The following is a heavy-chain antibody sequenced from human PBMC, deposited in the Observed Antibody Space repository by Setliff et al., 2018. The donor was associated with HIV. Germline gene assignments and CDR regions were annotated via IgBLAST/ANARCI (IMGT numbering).Heavy chain of an antibody. D-gene: IGHD2-2*01. J-gene: IGHJ5*02. Sequence: SVKVSCKASGGTFSSYAISWVRQAPGQGLEWMGGIIPISGTVNYAQKFWGRVTITTHESTSTAYMELSSLRSEDTAVYYCARDFGGYCSSMSCPGLFDPWGQGTLVTVS. CDR3: ARDFGGYCSSMSCPGLFDP. CDR2: IIPISGTV. CDR1: GGTFSSYA. V-gene: IGHV1-69*05.